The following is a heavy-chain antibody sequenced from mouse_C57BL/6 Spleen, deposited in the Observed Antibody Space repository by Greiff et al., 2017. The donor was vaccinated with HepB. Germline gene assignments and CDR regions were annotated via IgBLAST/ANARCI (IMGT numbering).Heavy chain of an antibody. CDR1: GYTFTSYT. CDR3: ARKKVPLFAMDD. J-gene: IGHJ4*01. V-gene: IGHV1-4*01. D-gene: IGHD5-1*01. CDR2: INPSSGYT. Sequence: VQLQQSGAELARPGASVKMSCKASGYTFTSYTMHWVKQRPGQGLEWIGYINPSSGYTKYNQKFKDKATLTEDKSSSTAYMKLSRLTSEDSAVYYRARKKVPLFAMDDWGQGTAVAVAS.